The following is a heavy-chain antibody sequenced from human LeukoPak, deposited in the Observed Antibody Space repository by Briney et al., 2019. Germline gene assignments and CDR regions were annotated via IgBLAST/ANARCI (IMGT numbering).Heavy chain of an antibody. CDR3: ASGRTGYHDSSGYYFDY. J-gene: IGHJ4*02. D-gene: IGHD3-22*01. Sequence: PGGSLRLSCAASGFTISDYGMHWVRQAPGKGLEWVAFIRYDGSNKYYGDSVKGRFTISRDNSKNTLYLQMNSLRAEDTAVYYCASGRTGYHDSSGYYFDYWGQGTLVTVSS. V-gene: IGHV3-30*02. CDR2: IRYDGSNK. CDR1: GFTISDYG.